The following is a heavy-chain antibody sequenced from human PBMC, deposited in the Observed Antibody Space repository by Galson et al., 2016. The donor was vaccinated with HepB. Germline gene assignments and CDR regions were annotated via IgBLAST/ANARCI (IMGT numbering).Heavy chain of an antibody. D-gene: IGHD2-15*01. J-gene: IGHJ4*02. CDR2: IYYNGSP. CDR1: GASISSTTNY. Sequence: SETLSLTCSVSGASISSTTNYWIWIRQPPGKGLEWIGSIYYNGSPFCNPSLKSRLTVSVDTSKNQFSLRLTSVTAADTAVYYCARQRHTSASKFFDYWGQGILVTVSS. V-gene: IGHV4-39*01. CDR3: ARQRHTSASKFFDY.